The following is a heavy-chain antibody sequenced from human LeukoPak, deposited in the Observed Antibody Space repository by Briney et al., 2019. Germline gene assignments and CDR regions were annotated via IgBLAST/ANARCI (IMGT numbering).Heavy chain of an antibody. D-gene: IGHD3-3*01. CDR1: GFTFSSNE. V-gene: IGHV3-48*03. J-gene: IGHJ4*02. CDR2: LSSSGSTI. CDR3: ARGSRITMFGVVKFDY. Sequence: GGSLRLSCAASGFTFSSNEMNWVRQAPGKGLEWVSILSSSGSTIYYAASVKGRFTISRDNAKDSLYLQMNSLRAEDTGVYYCARGSRITMFGVVKFDYWGQGTLVTVSS.